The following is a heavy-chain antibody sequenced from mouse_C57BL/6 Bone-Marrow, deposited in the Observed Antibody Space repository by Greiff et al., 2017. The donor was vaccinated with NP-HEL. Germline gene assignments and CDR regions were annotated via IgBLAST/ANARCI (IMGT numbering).Heavy chain of an antibody. D-gene: IGHD1-1*01. CDR1: GFTFSSYA. J-gene: IGHJ4*01. CDR2: ISSGGDYI. CDR3: TRENHYYGSSLYAMDY. V-gene: IGHV5-9-1*02. Sequence: EVQLQQSGEGLVKPGGSLKLSCAASGFTFSSYAMSWVRQTPGKRLEWVAYISSGGDYIYYADTVKGRFTISRDNARNTLYLQMSSLKTEDTAMYYCTRENHYYGSSLYAMDYWGQGTSVTVSS.